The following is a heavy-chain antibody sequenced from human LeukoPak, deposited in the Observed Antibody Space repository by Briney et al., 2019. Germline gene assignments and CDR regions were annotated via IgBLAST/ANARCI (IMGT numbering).Heavy chain of an antibody. CDR2: IYYSGTT. CDR3: ARDNNYYGSGSYFGWFDP. Sequence: SETLSLTCTVSGGSISRSIYYWGWIRQPPGKGLEWIGSIYYSGTTYYNPALKSRVTISADTSKNQFSLKLSSVTAADTAVYYCARDNNYYGSGSYFGWFDPWGQGTRVAVSS. J-gene: IGHJ5*02. V-gene: IGHV4-39*07. CDR1: GGSISRSIYY. D-gene: IGHD3-10*01.